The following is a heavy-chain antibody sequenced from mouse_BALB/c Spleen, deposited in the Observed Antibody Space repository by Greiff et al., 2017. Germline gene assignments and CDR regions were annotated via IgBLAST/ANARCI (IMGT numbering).Heavy chain of an antibody. J-gene: IGHJ1*01. Sequence: QVQLQQPGAELVRPGASVKLSCKASGYTFTSYWINWVKQRPGQGLEWIGNIYPSDSYTNYNQKFKDKATLTVDKSSSTAYMQLSSPTSEDSAVYYCARGYWYFDVWGAGTTVTVSS. CDR1: GYTFTSYW. CDR3: ARGYWYFDV. CDR2: IYPSDSYT. V-gene: IGHV1-69*02.